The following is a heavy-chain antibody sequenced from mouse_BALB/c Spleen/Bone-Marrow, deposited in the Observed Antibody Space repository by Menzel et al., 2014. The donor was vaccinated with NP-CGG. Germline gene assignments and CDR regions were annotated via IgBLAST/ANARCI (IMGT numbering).Heavy chain of an antibody. V-gene: IGHV5-6-3*01. Sequence: EVNVVESGGGLVQPGGSLKLSCAASGFTFSNYGMSWVRQTPDKRLELVATINSNGGITYYPDSVKGRFTTSRDNAKNTLYLQMSSLKSEDTAMYYCAKNQEAFDYWGQGTTLTVSS. J-gene: IGHJ2*01. CDR1: GFTFSNYG. CDR2: INSNGGIT. CDR3: AKNQEAFDY. D-gene: IGHD3-2*02.